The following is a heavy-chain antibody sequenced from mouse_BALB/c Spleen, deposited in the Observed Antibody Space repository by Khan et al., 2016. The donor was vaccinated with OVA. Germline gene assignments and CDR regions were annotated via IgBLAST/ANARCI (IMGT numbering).Heavy chain of an antibody. V-gene: IGHV5-9-1*01. CDR3: TNGNYGWFAY. Sequence: EVELVESGGGLVEPGGSLKLSCAASGFTFSSFVMSWVRQTPEKRLEWVATISSAATYTYYQAIVKGRFTISRDNAKNTLYLQMNSLRSDDTAIYYCTNGNYGWFAYWGQGTLVTVST. J-gene: IGHJ3*01. D-gene: IGHD2-1*01. CDR1: GFTFSSFV. CDR2: ISSAATYT.